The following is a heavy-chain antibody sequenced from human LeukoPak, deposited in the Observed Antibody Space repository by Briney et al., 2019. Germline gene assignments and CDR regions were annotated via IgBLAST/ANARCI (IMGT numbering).Heavy chain of an antibody. CDR2: ISGDSRYI. Sequence: GGSLRLSCAASGFTFSSYSMNWVRQAPGKGLEWVSAISGDSRYIYYADSVKGRFTISRDNSKNTLYLQMNSLRAEDTAVYYCARVAEGEQQEDAFDIWGQGTMVTVSS. V-gene: IGHV3-21*01. CDR1: GFTFSSYS. J-gene: IGHJ3*02. CDR3: ARVAEGEQQEDAFDI. D-gene: IGHD6-13*01.